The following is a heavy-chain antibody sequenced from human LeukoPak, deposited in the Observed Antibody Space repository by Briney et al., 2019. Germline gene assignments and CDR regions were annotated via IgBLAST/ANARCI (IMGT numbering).Heavy chain of an antibody. D-gene: IGHD1-26*01. J-gene: IGHJ4*02. V-gene: IGHV1-2*02. Sequence: GASVTVSCKASGYTFTGYYMHWVRQAPGQGLEWMGWINPNSGGTNHAQQFQGRVTMTRDTSISTAYMELSRLRSDDTAVYYCARDMYSGSYQPFDYWGQGTLVTVSS. CDR3: ARDMYSGSYQPFDY. CDR1: GYTFTGYY. CDR2: INPNSGGT.